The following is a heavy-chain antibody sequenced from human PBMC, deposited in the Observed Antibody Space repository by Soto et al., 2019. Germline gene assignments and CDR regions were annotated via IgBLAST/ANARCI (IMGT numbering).Heavy chain of an antibody. CDR2: IYYSGST. J-gene: IGHJ4*02. V-gene: IGHV4-59*01. D-gene: IGHD6-19*01. Sequence: PSETLSLTCTVSGGSISSYYWSWIRQPPGKGLEWIGYIYYSGSTNYNPSLKSRVTISVDTSKNQFSLKLSSVTAADTAVYYCAGQWLARGFDYWGQGTLVTVPS. CDR1: GGSISSYY. CDR3: AGQWLARGFDY.